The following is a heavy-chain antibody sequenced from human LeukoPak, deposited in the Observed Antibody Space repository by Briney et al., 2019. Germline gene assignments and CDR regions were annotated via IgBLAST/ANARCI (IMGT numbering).Heavy chain of an antibody. J-gene: IGHJ4*02. Sequence: ASVKVSCKASGYTFTSYDINWVRQATGQGLEWMGWMNPNSGNTGYAQKFQGRVTMTRNTSMSTAYMELSSLRSEDTAVYYCARGAKRVTMIVVVTYYFDYWGQGTLVTVSS. CDR1: GYTFTSYD. CDR2: MNPNSGNT. D-gene: IGHD3-22*01. V-gene: IGHV1-8*01. CDR3: ARGAKRVTMIVVVTYYFDY.